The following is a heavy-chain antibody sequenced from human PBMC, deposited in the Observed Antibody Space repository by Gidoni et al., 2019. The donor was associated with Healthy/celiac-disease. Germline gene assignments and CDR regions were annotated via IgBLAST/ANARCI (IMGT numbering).Heavy chain of an antibody. Sequence: EVQLVESGGGLVKPGGSLRLSCAASGFTFSSYSMNWVRQAPGKGLEWVSSISSSSSYIYYADSVKGRFTISRDNAKNSLYLQMNSLRAEDTAVYYCARGLLLPGWFDPWGQGTLVTVSS. D-gene: IGHD2-15*01. CDR2: ISSSSSYI. CDR1: GFTFSSYS. V-gene: IGHV3-21*01. CDR3: ARGLLLPGWFDP. J-gene: IGHJ5*02.